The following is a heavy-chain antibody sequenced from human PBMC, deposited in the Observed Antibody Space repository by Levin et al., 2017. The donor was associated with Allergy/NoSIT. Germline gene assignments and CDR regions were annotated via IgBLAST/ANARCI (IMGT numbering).Heavy chain of an antibody. J-gene: IGHJ4*02. CDR2: ISSSSSYI. Sequence: PGGSLRLSCAASGFTFSSYSMNWVRQAPGKGLEWVSSISSSSSYIYYADSVKGRFTISRDNAKNSLYLQMNSLRAEDTAVYYCAREVKPYGSGSNYGYWGQGTLVTVSS. CDR3: AREVKPYGSGSNYGY. D-gene: IGHD3-10*01. V-gene: IGHV3-21*01. CDR1: GFTFSSYS.